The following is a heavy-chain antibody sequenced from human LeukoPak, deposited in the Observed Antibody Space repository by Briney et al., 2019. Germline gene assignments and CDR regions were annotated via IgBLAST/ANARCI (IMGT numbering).Heavy chain of an antibody. V-gene: IGHV1-69*13. D-gene: IGHD4-11*01. CDR3: ARAFSMTTATHNSYFQH. CDR2: IIPIFGTA. J-gene: IGHJ1*01. Sequence: SVKVSCKASGGTFSSYAISWVRQAPGQGLEWMGGIIPIFGTANYAQKFQGRVTITADESTSTAYMELSSLRSEDTAVYYCARAFSMTTATHNSYFQHWGQGTLVTVSS. CDR1: GGTFSSYA.